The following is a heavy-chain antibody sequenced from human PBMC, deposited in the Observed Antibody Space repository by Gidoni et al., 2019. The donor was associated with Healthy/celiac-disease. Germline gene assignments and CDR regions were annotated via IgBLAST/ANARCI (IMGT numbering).Heavy chain of an antibody. D-gene: IGHD2-15*01. CDR2: MGTAGDK. Sequence: EVQLVESGGGLVQPGGSLRLACAASGFTFSSSDLHWVRQATGKGLEWVSAMGTAGDKYYQGSVKGRFTISRENAKNSLYLQMNSLRAGDTAVYYCARSGGSWGSRGVTNWYFDLWGRGTLVTVSS. CDR3: ARSGGSWGSRGVTNWYFDL. J-gene: IGHJ2*01. CDR1: GFTFSSSD. V-gene: IGHV3-13*01.